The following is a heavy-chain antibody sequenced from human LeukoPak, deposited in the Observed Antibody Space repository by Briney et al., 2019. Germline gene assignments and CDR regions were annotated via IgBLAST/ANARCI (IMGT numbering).Heavy chain of an antibody. V-gene: IGHV3-11*01. CDR3: AKDIKRGGGLFTYYCYYGMDV. Sequence: GGSLRLSCAASKFTFSGFYMSWIRQAPGKGLEWVSYIGASGSTIYYADSVKGRFTISRDNAKNSLYLQMNNLRAEDTAVYYCAKDIKRGGGLFTYYCYYGMDVWGQGTTVTVSS. CDR2: IGASGSTI. CDR1: KFTFSGFY. J-gene: IGHJ6*02. D-gene: IGHD3-10*01.